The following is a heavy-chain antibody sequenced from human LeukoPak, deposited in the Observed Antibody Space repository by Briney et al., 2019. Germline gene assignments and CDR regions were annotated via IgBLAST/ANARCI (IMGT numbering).Heavy chain of an antibody. CDR3: ARSPVHRHSSGYQEVLFDY. Sequence: SETLSLTCAVSGGSISSSNWWSWVRQPPGKGLEWIGEIYHSGSTNYNPSLKSRVTISVDKSKNQFSLKLSSVTAADTAVYYCARSPVHRHSSGYQEVLFDYWGQGTLVTVSS. V-gene: IGHV4-4*02. CDR1: GGSISSSNW. J-gene: IGHJ4*02. CDR2: IYHSGST. D-gene: IGHD3-22*01.